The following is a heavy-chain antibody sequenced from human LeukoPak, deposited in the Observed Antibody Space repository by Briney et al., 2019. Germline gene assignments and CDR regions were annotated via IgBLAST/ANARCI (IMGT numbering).Heavy chain of an antibody. D-gene: IGHD4-17*01. CDR3: ARGPDYVYLDY. Sequence: NPSETLSLTCTVSGGSISSSSYYWGWIRQPPGKGLEWIGSFLYSGSTYYNPSLKSRVTISADTSKNQFSLKLSSVTAADTAVYYCARGPDYVYLDYWGQGTLATVSS. CDR1: GGSISSSSYY. V-gene: IGHV4-39*01. CDR2: FLYSGST. J-gene: IGHJ4*02.